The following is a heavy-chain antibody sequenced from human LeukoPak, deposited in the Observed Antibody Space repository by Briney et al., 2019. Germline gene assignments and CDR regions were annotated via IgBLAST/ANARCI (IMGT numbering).Heavy chain of an antibody. V-gene: IGHV4-34*01. CDR2: INHSGST. J-gene: IGHJ3*02. D-gene: IGHD3-22*01. Sequence: PSETLSLTCAVYGGSFSGYYWSWIRQPPGKGLEWIGEINHSGSTNYNPSLKSRVTISVDTSKNQFSLTLSSVTAADTAVYYCARLPAYYYDSSGYYSKWYAFDIWGQGTMVTVSS. CDR1: GGSFSGYY. CDR3: ARLPAYYYDSSGYYSKWYAFDI.